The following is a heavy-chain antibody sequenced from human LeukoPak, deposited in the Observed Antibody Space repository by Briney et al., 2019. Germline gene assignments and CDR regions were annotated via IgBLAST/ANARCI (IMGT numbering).Heavy chain of an antibody. CDR1: GFILSTYG. V-gene: IGHV3-33*05. Sequence: GGSLRLSCAASGFILSTYGMHWVRQAPGKGLEWVAFVKDDDSSKHYADSVKGRFTISRDNAKNSLYLQMNSLRAEDTAVYYCAREMKGYCSGGSCRLFQHWGQGTLVTVSS. J-gene: IGHJ1*01. D-gene: IGHD2-15*01. CDR2: VKDDDSSK. CDR3: AREMKGYCSGGSCRLFQH.